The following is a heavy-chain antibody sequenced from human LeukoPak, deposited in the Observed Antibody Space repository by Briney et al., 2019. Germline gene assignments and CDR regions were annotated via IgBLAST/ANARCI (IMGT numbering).Heavy chain of an antibody. CDR3: AREPDYGDCALDY. CDR1: GFTFSNYW. V-gene: IGHV3-7*01. J-gene: IGHJ4*02. CDR2: IKEDGSEK. Sequence: PGGSLRLSCVASGFTFSNYWMSWVRQAPGKGLEWVANIKEDGSEKYYVDSVKGGFTISRDNAKKSVYLQMNNPRAEDTAVYYCAREPDYGDCALDYWGQGTLVTVSS. D-gene: IGHD4-17*01.